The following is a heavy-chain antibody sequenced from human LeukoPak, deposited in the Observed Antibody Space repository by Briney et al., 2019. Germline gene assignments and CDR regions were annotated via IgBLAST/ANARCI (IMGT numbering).Heavy chain of an antibody. J-gene: IGHJ4*02. CDR2: IYTSGST. CDR1: GGSISTGSYY. D-gene: IGHD3-22*01. V-gene: IGHV4-61*02. Sequence: PSQTLSLTCTVSGGSISTGSYYCSWIRQPAGKGLEWIGRIYTSGSTNYNPSLKSRVTISVDTSKNQFSLKLSSVTAADTAVYYCARGHSSGYYHYFDYWGQGTLVTVSS. CDR3: ARGHSSGYYHYFDY.